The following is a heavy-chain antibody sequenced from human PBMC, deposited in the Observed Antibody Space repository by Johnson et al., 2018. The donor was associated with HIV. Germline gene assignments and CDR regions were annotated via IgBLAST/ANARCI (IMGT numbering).Heavy chain of an antibody. D-gene: IGHD1-14*01. CDR1: GFSFSTYA. CDR2: ISAGGGST. CDR3: AKTNL. J-gene: IGHJ3*01. V-gene: IGHV3-23*04. Sequence: VQLVESGGGLVQPGGSLRLSCAASGFSFSTYAMTWVRQAPGKGLEWVSTISAGGGSTHYAESVKGRFSISRDNSKNTLYLQMNSLRAEDTAVYYCAKTNLWGQGTMVTVSS.